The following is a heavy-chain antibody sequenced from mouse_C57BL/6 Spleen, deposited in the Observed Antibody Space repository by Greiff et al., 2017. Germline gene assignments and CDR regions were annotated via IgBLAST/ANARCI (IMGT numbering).Heavy chain of an antibody. CDR1: GFNIKDDY. CDR2: IDPVNGDT. V-gene: IGHV14-4*01. CDR3: TTDGSTGDGYCYYFDY. D-gene: IGHD2-3*01. Sequence: VQLQQSGAELVRPGASVKLSCTASGFNIKDDYMHWVKQRPEQGLEWIGWIDPVNGDTEYASKFQGKATLTADTSSITAYLQLSGLTAEDTAVYYCTTDGSTGDGYCYYFDYWGQGTTLTVSS. J-gene: IGHJ2*01.